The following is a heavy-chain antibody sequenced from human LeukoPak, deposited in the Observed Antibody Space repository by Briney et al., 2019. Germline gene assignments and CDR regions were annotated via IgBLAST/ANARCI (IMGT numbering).Heavy chain of an antibody. CDR3: ARLGLTGPDYYYYYMDV. D-gene: IGHD7-27*01. J-gene: IGHJ6*03. Sequence: GGSLRLSCAASGFTFSSYAISWVRQAPGEGLEWVSAISGSGGSTYYAASVKGRFTISRDNSKNTLYLQMNSLRAEDTAVYYCARLGLTGPDYYYYYMDVWGKGTTVTVSS. V-gene: IGHV3-23*01. CDR1: GFTFSSYA. CDR2: ISGSGGST.